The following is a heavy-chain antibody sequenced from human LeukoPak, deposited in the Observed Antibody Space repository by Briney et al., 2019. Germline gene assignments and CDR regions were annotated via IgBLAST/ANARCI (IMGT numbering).Heavy chain of an antibody. V-gene: IGHV3-7*01. Sequence: GGSLRLSCAASGFTFSNYWMTWVRQAPGKGLEWVANIKRDGSDKYYVDSVKGRFTISRDNAENSVFLQMNSLRAEDTAVYYCARDPGYRDFDYWGQGTLVTVSS. D-gene: IGHD3-9*01. CDR1: GFTFSNYW. CDR3: ARDPGYRDFDY. CDR2: IKRDGSDK. J-gene: IGHJ4*02.